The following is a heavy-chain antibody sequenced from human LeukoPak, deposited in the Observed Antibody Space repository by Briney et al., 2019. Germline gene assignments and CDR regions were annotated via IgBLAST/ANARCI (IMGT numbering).Heavy chain of an antibody. D-gene: IGHD5-24*01. CDR2: INHSGST. CDR1: GESFSGYY. V-gene: IGHV4-34*01. Sequence: SETLSLTCAVYGESFSGYYWSWIRQPPGKGLEWIGEINHSGSTNYNPSLKSRVTISVDTSKNQFSLKLSSVTAADTAVYYCARGRWLHSWFDPWGQGTLVTVSS. J-gene: IGHJ5*02. CDR3: ARGRWLHSWFDP.